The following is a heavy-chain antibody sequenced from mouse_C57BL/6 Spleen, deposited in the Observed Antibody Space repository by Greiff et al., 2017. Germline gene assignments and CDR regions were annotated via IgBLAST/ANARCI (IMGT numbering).Heavy chain of an antibody. Sequence: VHLVESGPGLVQPSQSLSITCTVSGFSLTSYGVHWVRQSPGKGLEWLGVIWRGGSTDYNAAFMSRLSITKDNSKSQVFFKMNSLQADDTAIYYCAKALSYGSSFYFDYWGQGTTLTVSS. D-gene: IGHD1-1*01. CDR1: GFSLTSYG. CDR2: IWRGGST. V-gene: IGHV2-5*01. J-gene: IGHJ2*01. CDR3: AKALSYGSSFYFDY.